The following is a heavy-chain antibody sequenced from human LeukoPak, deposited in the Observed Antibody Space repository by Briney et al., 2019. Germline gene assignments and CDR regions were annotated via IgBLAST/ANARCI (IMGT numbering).Heavy chain of an antibody. D-gene: IGHD6-13*01. V-gene: IGHV3-11*01. CDR1: GFTFNTYN. J-gene: IGHJ4*02. Sequence: GGSLRLSCAASGFTFNTYNMNWVRQAPGKGLEWVSYISSSGSTIYYADSVKGRFTISRDNAKNSLYLQMNSLRAEDTAVYYCARGVSSSWYSRVDYFDYWGQGTLVTVSS. CDR3: ARGVSSSWYSRVDYFDY. CDR2: ISSSGSTI.